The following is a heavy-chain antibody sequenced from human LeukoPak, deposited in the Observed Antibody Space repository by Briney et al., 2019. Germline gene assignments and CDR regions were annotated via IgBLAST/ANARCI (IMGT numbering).Heavy chain of an antibody. CDR1: GFSFTTYS. V-gene: IGHV3-7*01. CDR2: IKQDGSEK. D-gene: IGHD6-13*01. CDR3: ARASAAGWYYYYMDV. J-gene: IGHJ6*03. Sequence: PGGSLRLSGAASGFSFTTYSMNLVRQAPGKGPEWVANIKQDGSEKYYVDSVKGRFTISRDNAKNSLYLQMNSLRAEDTAVYYCARASAAGWYYYYMDVWGKGTTVTVSS.